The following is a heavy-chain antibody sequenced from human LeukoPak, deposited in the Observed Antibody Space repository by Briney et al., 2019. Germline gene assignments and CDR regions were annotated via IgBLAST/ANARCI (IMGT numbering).Heavy chain of an antibody. CDR3: ARSRSFDY. J-gene: IGHJ4*02. CDR1: GCTFSSYW. D-gene: IGHD3-16*02. V-gene: IGHV3-74*01. Sequence: GGSVRVSCAASGCTFSSYWMHWVRQAPGKGLVWVSRINSDWSSTTYADSVKGRFTISRDNAKNTLYLEMNSLRAEDTAVYYGARSRSFDYWGQGTLVTVSS. CDR2: INSDWSST.